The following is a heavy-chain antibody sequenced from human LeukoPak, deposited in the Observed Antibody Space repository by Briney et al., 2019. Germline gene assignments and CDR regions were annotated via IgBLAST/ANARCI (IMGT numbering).Heavy chain of an antibody. CDR2: IYYSGST. Sequence: SETLSLTCTVSGGSISSSSYNRGWIRQPPGKGLEWIGNIYYSGSTYYNPSLKSRVTISVGTSKNQFSLKLSSVTAADTAVYYCARRRLGDLFDYWGQGTLVTVSS. V-gene: IGHV4-39*01. J-gene: IGHJ4*02. CDR1: GGSISSSSYN. CDR3: ARRRLGDLFDY. D-gene: IGHD3-16*01.